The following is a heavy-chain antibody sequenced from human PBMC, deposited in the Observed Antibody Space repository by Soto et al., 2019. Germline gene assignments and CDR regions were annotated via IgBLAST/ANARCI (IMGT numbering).Heavy chain of an antibody. D-gene: IGHD3-22*01. Sequence: RGESLKISCKGSGYSFTSYWIGWVRQMPGKGLEWMGIIYPGDSDTRYSPSFRGQVTISADKSISTAYLQWSSLKASDTAMYYCARPHYDSSGYSTLDYWGQGTLVTVSS. V-gene: IGHV5-51*01. J-gene: IGHJ4*02. CDR1: GYSFTSYW. CDR3: ARPHYDSSGYSTLDY. CDR2: IYPGDSDT.